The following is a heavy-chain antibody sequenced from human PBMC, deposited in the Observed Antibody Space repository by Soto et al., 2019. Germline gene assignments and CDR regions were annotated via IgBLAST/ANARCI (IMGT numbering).Heavy chain of an antibody. D-gene: IGHD6-19*01. Sequence: EVQLLESGGGLVQPGGSLRLSCAASGFTFSSYAMSWVRQAPGKGLEWVSVISGSGGSTYYADSVKGRFTISRDNSKNPLYLQVNSLRAADTAVYYCAKRGAGDCFDYWGQGTLVTVSS. CDR1: GFTFSSYA. CDR2: ISGSGGST. V-gene: IGHV3-23*01. CDR3: AKRGAGDCFDY. J-gene: IGHJ4*02.